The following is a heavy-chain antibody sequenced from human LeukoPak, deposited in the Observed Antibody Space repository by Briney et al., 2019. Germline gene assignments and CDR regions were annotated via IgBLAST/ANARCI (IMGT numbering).Heavy chain of an antibody. Sequence: GGALRLSSAASGVTFSSYWMHWIRQAPRKSLIWTSLINTYGSTTTYADSVVGRCTVSRVNAKNTLYLQMTSLRAEDTAVYYCATARPNWTIDYWGQGTLVTVSS. CDR1: GVTFSSYW. CDR2: INTYGSTT. D-gene: IGHD1-1*01. CDR3: ATARPNWTIDY. V-gene: IGHV3-74*01. J-gene: IGHJ4*02.